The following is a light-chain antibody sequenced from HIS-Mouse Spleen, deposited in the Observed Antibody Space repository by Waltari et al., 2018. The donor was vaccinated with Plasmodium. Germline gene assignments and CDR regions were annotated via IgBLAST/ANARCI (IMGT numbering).Light chain of an antibody. V-gene: IGKV3-15*01. CDR3: QQYNNWSFT. CDR1: QSVSSN. CDR2: GAS. J-gene: IGKJ3*01. Sequence: EIVMTQSPATLSVSPEERATLSCRASQSVSSNLAWYQHKPGQAPRLLIYGASTRATGIPARYSGSASGTEFTLTISSLQSEDFAVYYCQQYNNWSFTFGPGTKVDIK.